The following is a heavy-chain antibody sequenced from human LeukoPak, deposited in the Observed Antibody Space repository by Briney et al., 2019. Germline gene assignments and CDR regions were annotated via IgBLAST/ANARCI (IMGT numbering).Heavy chain of an antibody. CDR1: GFTFSSYA. J-gene: IGHJ4*02. CDR3: AKEGPEGIEYYDYIWGNNGVDY. D-gene: IGHD3-16*01. CDR2: ISGSGGST. V-gene: IGHV3-23*01. Sequence: GGSLRLSCAASGFTFSSYAMSWVRQAPGRGLEWVSAISGSGGSTYYADSVKGRFTISRDNSKNTLYLQMNSLRAEDTAVYYCAKEGPEGIEYYDYIWGNNGVDYWGQGTLVTVSS.